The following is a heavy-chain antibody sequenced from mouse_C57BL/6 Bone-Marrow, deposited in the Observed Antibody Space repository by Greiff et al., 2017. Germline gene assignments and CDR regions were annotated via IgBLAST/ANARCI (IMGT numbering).Heavy chain of an antibody. CDR1: GYSITSGYY. CDR2: ISDDGSN. J-gene: IGHJ2*01. CDR3: AREVSY. D-gene: IGHD6-2*01. V-gene: IGHV3-6*01. Sequence: EVQRVESGPGLVKPSQSLSLTCSVTGYSITSGYYWNWIRQFPGNKLEWMGYISDDGSNNYNPSLKNRISITRDTSKNQFFLKLNSLTTDDTATYYCAREVSYWGQGTTLTVSS.